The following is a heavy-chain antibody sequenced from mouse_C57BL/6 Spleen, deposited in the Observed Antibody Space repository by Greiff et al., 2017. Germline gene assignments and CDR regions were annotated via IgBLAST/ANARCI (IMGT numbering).Heavy chain of an antibody. CDR3: TIGHSWFAC. CDR1: GFNIKDDY. CDR2: IDPENGDT. V-gene: IGHV14-4*01. Sequence: VQLKQSGAELVRPGASVKLSCTASGFNIKDDYMHWVKQRPEQGLEWIGWIDPENGDTEYATKFQGEATITADTYSNTACLQLSSLTSEDTAVYCSTIGHSWFACWGQGTLVTVSA. J-gene: IGHJ3*01. D-gene: IGHD6-1*01.